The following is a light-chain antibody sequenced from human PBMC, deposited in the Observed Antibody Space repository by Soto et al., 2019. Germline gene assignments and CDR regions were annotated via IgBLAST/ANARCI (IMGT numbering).Light chain of an antibody. Sequence: DIVMTQSPDSLAVSLGERATINCKSSQSVLYSSNNKNYLAWYQQKPGQPPKLLIYWASTRESGVPGGFSGSGSGTDFTLTISSLQAEDVAVYYCQQYYSTLTFGPGTKVDIK. CDR3: QQYYSTLT. CDR1: QSVLYSSNNKNY. J-gene: IGKJ3*01. V-gene: IGKV4-1*01. CDR2: WAS.